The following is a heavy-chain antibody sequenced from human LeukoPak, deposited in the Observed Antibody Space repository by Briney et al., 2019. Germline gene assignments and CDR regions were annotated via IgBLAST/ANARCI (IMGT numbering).Heavy chain of an antibody. CDR2: INHSGST. CDR1: GGSFSGYY. Sequence: SETLSLTCAVYGGSFSGYYWSWIRQPPGKGLEWIGEINHSGSTNYNPSLKSRVTIAVDTSKNQFSLKLSSVTAADTAVYYCASRMGAFDIWGQGTMVTVSS. D-gene: IGHD2-8*01. J-gene: IGHJ3*02. V-gene: IGHV4-34*01. CDR3: ASRMGAFDI.